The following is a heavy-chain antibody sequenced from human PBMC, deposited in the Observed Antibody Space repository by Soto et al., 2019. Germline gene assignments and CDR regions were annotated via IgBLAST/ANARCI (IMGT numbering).Heavy chain of an antibody. V-gene: IGHV4-59*08. J-gene: IGHJ4*02. CDR1: GGSFSGYY. CDR2: IHYSGST. D-gene: IGHD4-17*01. CDR3: ARRYGVYFDY. Sequence: PSETLSLTCAVYGGSFSGYYWSWIRQPPGTGLEWIGFIHYSGSTNYNPSLKGRVTISVDTSKNQFSLKLSSVTAADTAVYYCARRYGVYFDYWGQGTLVTVSS.